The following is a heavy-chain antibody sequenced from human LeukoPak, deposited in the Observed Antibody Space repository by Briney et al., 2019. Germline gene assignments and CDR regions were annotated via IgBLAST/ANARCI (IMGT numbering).Heavy chain of an antibody. CDR2: ISAYNGNT. V-gene: IGHV1-18*01. D-gene: IGHD3-10*01. Sequence: GASVKVSCKASGYTFTSYGISWVRQAPGQGLEWMGWISAYNGNTNYAQKLQGRVTMTTDTSTSTAYMELRSPRSDDTAVYYCARGYGSGSYKGNSDYWGQGTLVTVSS. CDR3: ARGYGSGSYKGNSDY. CDR1: GYTFTSYG. J-gene: IGHJ4*02.